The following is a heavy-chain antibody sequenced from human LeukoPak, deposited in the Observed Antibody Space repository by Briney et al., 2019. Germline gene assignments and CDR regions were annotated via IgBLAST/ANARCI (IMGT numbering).Heavy chain of an antibody. CDR1: GFTFSSYA. CDR3: AKDPATGFWSGYSFDY. V-gene: IGHV3-23*01. J-gene: IGHJ4*02. CDR2: ISGSGGST. D-gene: IGHD3-3*01. Sequence: GGSLRLSCAASGFTFSSYAMSWVRQAPGKGLEWVSAISGSGGSTYYADSVKGRFTTSRDNSKNTLYLQMNSLRAEDTAVYYCAKDPATGFWSGYSFDYWGQGTLVTVSS.